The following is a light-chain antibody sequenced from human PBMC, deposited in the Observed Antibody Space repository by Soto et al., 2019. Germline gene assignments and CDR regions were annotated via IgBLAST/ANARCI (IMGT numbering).Light chain of an antibody. J-gene: IGKJ2*01. CDR2: GAS. V-gene: IGKV3-20*01. CDR3: QEYGSSPYT. CDR1: QSVSSSY. Sequence: EIVLTQSPGTLSLSPGERATLSCRASQSVSSSYLAWYQQKPGQAPRLLIYGASSRATGIPDRFSGSGSGTDFTFAISGLETEDFAVYYCQEYGSSPYTFGQGTKLEIK.